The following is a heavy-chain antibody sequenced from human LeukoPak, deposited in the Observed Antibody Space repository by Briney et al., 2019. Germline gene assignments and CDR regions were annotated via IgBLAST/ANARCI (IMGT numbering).Heavy chain of an antibody. J-gene: IGHJ3*02. CDR3: ARARLADCSSTSCYAWYSGYDRIDAFDI. V-gene: IGHV1-69*13. D-gene: IGHD2-2*01. CDR2: IIPIFGTA. Sequence: SVKVSCKASGGTFSSYAISWVRQAPGQGLEWMGGIIPIFGTANYAQKFQGRVTITADESTSTAYMEPSSLRSEDTAVYYCARARLADCSSTSCYAWYSGYDRIDAFDIWGQGTMVTVSS. CDR1: GGTFSSYA.